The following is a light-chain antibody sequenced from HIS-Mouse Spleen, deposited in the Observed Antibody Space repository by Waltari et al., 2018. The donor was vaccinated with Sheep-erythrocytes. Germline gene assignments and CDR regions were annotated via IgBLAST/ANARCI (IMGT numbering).Light chain of an antibody. V-gene: IGLV3-1*01. J-gene: IGLJ2*01. CDR1: NLGEKY. CDR2: QDS. Sequence: SYELTQPPSVSVSPGQTASITCSGDNLGEKYACWYQQKPGQSPVLVIYQDSKRPSGIPERFSGSNSGNTATLTISGTQAMDEADYYCQAWDSSTVVFGGGTELTVL. CDR3: QAWDSSTVV.